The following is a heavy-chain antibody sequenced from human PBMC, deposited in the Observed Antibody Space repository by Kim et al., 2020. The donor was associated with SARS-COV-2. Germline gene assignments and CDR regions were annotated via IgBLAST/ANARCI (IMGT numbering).Heavy chain of an antibody. D-gene: IGHD2-2*01. CDR1: GFTFSSYG. CDR2: IWYDGSNK. J-gene: IGHJ6*02. Sequence: GGSLRLSCAASGFTFSSYGMHWVRQAPGKGLEWVAVIWYDGSNKYYADSVKGRFTISRDNSKNTLYLQMNSLRAEDTAVYYCARESTIEDIVVVPAAEYYGMDVWGQGTTVTVSS. CDR3: ARESTIEDIVVVPAAEYYGMDV. V-gene: IGHV3-33*01.